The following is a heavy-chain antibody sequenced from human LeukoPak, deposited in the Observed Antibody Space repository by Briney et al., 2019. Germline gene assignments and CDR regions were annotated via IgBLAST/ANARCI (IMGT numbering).Heavy chain of an antibody. CDR3: AREPLTIGGRYFDY. D-gene: IGHD6-6*01. Sequence: SETLSLTCTVSGDSITTSGYYWGWLRQPPGKGLEWIGSIYFMGSTSYNPSLKSRVTMSVDTSKNQLSLKLSSVTAADAAVYYCAREPLTIGGRYFDYWGQGGLVTVSS. J-gene: IGHJ4*02. CDR2: IYFMGST. V-gene: IGHV4-39*07. CDR1: GDSITTSGYY.